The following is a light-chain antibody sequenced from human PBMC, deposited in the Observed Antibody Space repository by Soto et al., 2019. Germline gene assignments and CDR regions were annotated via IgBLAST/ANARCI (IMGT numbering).Light chain of an antibody. CDR2: DVS. Sequence: SVLTQPASVSGAAGQSITISCTGTSSDVGGYNYVSWYQQHPGKAPKLMIYDVSNRPSGVSNRFSGSKSGNTASLTISGLQAEDEADYYCSSYTSSSNYVFGTGTKVTVL. J-gene: IGLJ1*01. CDR1: SSDVGGYNY. CDR3: SSYTSSSNYV. V-gene: IGLV2-14*01.